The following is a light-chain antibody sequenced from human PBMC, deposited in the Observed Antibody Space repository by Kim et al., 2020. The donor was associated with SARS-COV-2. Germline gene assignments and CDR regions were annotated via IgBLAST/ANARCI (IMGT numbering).Light chain of an antibody. J-gene: IGLJ3*02. CDR3: AAWDDSLSGWV. V-gene: IGLV1-47*01. CDR1: SSNIGTNY. Sequence: GQRVTISCSGTSSNIGTNYEYWYQQLPGTAPRLLFYGNYRRPSGVPDRFSASKSGTSASLAIGGLRSEGEADYYCAAWDDSLSGWVFGGGTKLTVL. CDR2: GNY.